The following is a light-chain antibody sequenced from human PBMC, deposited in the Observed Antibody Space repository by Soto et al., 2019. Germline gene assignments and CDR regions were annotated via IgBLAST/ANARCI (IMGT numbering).Light chain of an antibody. Sequence: VVMTQSPATLSVSPGERATLSCRASQSVSSNLAWYQQKPGQAPRLLIYGASTRATGIPARFSGSGSGTEFTLTISSLQPEDFATYYCQQSYSTPLTFGGGTKVDI. V-gene: IGKV3-15*01. CDR2: GAS. CDR1: QSVSSN. J-gene: IGKJ4*01. CDR3: QQSYSTPLT.